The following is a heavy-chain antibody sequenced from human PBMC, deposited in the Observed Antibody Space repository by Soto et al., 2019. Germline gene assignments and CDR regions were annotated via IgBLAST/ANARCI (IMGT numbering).Heavy chain of an antibody. D-gene: IGHD4-4*01. CDR2: IWYDGSNK. V-gene: IGHV3-33*01. Sequence: PGGSLRLSCAASGFTFSSYGMHWVRQAPGKGLEWVAVIWYDGSNKYYVDSVKGRFTISRDNSKNTLYLQMNSLRAEDTAVYYCARPLWRNDYNWGYFDLWGRGTLVTVSS. J-gene: IGHJ2*01. CDR3: ARPLWRNDYNWGYFDL. CDR1: GFTFSSYG.